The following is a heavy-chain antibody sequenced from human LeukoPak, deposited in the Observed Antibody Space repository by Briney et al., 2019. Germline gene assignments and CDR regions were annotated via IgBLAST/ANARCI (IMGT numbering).Heavy chain of an antibody. CDR3: ARAQYSSSWPPPYYYYGMDV. CDR1: GYTFTSYY. J-gene: IGHJ6*02. D-gene: IGHD6-13*01. Sequence: ASVKVSCKASGYTFTSYYMHWVRQAPGQGLEWMGIINPSGGSTNYAQKFQGRVTITADESTSTAYMELSSLRSEDTAVYYCARAQYSSSWPPPYYYYGMDVWGQGTTVTVSS. CDR2: INPSGGST. V-gene: IGHV1-46*01.